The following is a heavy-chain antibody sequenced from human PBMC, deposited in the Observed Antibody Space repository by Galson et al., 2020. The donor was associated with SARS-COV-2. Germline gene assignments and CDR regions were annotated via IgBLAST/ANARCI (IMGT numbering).Heavy chain of an antibody. CDR2: IYYSGST. V-gene: IGHV4-39*01. D-gene: IGHD6-13*01. CDR1: GGSISSTNYY. Sequence: ASETLSLTCTVSGGSISSTNYYWGWIRQPPGKGLEWIGSIYYSGSTYYNPSLKSRVTISVDTSKNQFSLKLSSVTAADTAVYYCARCPAAGLNWFDPWGQGTLVTVSS. J-gene: IGHJ5*02. CDR3: ARCPAAGLNWFDP.